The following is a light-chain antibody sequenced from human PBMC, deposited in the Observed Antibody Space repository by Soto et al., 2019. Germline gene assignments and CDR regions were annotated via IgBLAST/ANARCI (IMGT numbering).Light chain of an antibody. J-gene: IGKJ5*01. Sequence: EIVLTQSPGTLSLSPGERATLSCRASQSVSSSYLAWYQQKPGQAPRLLIYDASNRATGIPARFSGSGSGTDFTLTISSLEPDDFAVYYCHQRSNWPITFGQGTRLEI. CDR1: QSVSSSY. CDR3: HQRSNWPIT. CDR2: DAS. V-gene: IGKV3D-20*02.